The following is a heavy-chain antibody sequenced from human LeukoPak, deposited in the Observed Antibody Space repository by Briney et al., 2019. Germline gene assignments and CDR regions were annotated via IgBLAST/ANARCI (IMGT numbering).Heavy chain of an antibody. D-gene: IGHD2-2*02. Sequence: GGSLRLSCAASGFSFRTYAMHWVRQAPGKGLERVAVLSYDGTNEYYADSVKGRFTISRDNSKNTLYLQMNSLRAEDTAVYYCAKDGGYCSSTSCYTFDYWGQGTLVTVSS. V-gene: IGHV3-30-3*01. CDR1: GFSFRTYA. CDR3: AKDGGYCSSTSCYTFDY. J-gene: IGHJ4*02. CDR2: LSYDGTNE.